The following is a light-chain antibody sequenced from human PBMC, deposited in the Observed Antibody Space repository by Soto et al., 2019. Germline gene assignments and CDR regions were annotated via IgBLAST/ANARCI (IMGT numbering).Light chain of an antibody. J-gene: IGKJ4*01. Sequence: DIQMTQSPSSVSASVGDRVTITCRASQGVYNWLAWYQQIPGKPPKLLIYAASTLQSGVPSRFSGSGSGTDFSLTISSLQPEDFATYYCQQGNGFPLTFGGGTTVEIK. V-gene: IGKV1D-12*01. CDR2: AAS. CDR3: QQGNGFPLT. CDR1: QGVYNW.